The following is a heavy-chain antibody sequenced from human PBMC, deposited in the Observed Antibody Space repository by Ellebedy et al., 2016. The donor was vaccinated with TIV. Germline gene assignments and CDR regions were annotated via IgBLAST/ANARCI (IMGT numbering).Heavy chain of an antibody. V-gene: IGHV5-51*01. D-gene: IGHD3-10*01. CDR1: GYIFTNYW. J-gene: IGHJ4*02. Sequence: GESLKISCKGSGYIFTNYWIGWVRQMPGKGLEWMGIMYPGDSDARYSPSFQGQVTMSADTSITTAYLQWSSLKASDTAIYYCARQKLRGVIGYWGQGTLVTVSS. CDR3: ARQKLRGVIGY. CDR2: MYPGDSDA.